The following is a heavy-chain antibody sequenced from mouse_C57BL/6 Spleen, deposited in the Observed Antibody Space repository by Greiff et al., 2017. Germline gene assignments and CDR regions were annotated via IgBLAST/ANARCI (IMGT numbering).Heavy chain of an antibody. D-gene: IGHD1-1*01. Sequence: EVQRVESGGGLVKPGGSLKLSCAASGFTFSSYAMSWVRQTPDKRLEWVATISDGGSYTYYPDNVKGRFTISRDNAKNNLYLQMSHLKSEDTAMYYCARAYYGSSYVPAYWGQGTLVTVSA. J-gene: IGHJ3*01. V-gene: IGHV5-4*01. CDR2: ISDGGSYT. CDR1: GFTFSSYA. CDR3: ARAYYGSSYVPAY.